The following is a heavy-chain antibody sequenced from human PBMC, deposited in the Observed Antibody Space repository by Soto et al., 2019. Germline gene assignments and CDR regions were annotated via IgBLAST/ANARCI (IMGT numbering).Heavy chain of an antibody. Sequence: EVQLLESGGGVVQPGGSLRLSCAASGFTFSANAMSWVRQAPGKGLQWVSGVGGSDTDKHYADSVRGRFTVSRDNSKNTLYLQMNSLRVDDTAVYYCAKDATAVNGVWDPFDMWGQGTEVTVSS. CDR1: GFTFSANA. CDR2: VGGSDTDK. CDR3: AKDATAVNGVWDPFDM. D-gene: IGHD2-8*01. J-gene: IGHJ3*02. V-gene: IGHV3-23*01.